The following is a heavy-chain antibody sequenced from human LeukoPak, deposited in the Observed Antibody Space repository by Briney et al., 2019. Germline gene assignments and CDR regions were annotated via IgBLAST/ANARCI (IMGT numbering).Heavy chain of an antibody. D-gene: IGHD3-16*01. V-gene: IGHV3-23*01. CDR3: AKEDYGDYGMDV. CDR1: GFVFRAYA. Sequence: GGSLRLSCAASGFVFRAYAMTWVRQAPGKGLEWVSAISGTGYSAYYADSVKGRFTISRHNSENTLYLQLNSLRADDTAVYFCAKEDYGDYGMDVWGQGTTVTVSS. CDR2: ISGTGYSA. J-gene: IGHJ6*02.